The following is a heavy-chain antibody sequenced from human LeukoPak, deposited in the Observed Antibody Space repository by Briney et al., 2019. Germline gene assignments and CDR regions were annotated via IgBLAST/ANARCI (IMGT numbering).Heavy chain of an antibody. V-gene: IGHV1-8*01. Sequence: GASVKVSCKASGYTFTSYDVHWVRQATGQRLEWMGWMNPNNGNTDYAQTLQGRVTMTRNTSISTAYMELRSLRSEDTAVYYCASLGGEIMHEYFQYWGQGSLLTVSS. J-gene: IGHJ1*01. CDR3: ASLGGEIMHEYFQY. CDR2: MNPNNGNT. CDR1: GYTFTSYD.